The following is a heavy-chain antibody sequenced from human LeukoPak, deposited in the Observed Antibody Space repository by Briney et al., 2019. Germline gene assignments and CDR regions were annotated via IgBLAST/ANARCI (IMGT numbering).Heavy chain of an antibody. D-gene: IGHD2-15*01. CDR1: GYTFPDYY. Sequence: ASVKVSCKASGYTFPDYYMHWVRQAPGQGLEWMGWMDPVSGGTNYAQRFQGRVTMTRDSSISTAYMQLSSLRSDDTADTAVYYCARGVGSSWLDPWGQGTLVTVSS. CDR3: ARGVGSSWLDP. CDR2: MDPVSGGT. J-gene: IGHJ5*02. V-gene: IGHV1-2*02.